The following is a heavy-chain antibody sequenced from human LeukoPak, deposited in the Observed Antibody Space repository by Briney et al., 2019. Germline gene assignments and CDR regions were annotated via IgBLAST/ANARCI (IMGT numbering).Heavy chain of an antibody. CDR3: AKTGLLWFGELLFLDY. CDR1: GFTFSSYA. Sequence: GGSLRLSCAASGFTFSSYAMSWVRQAPGKGLEWVSAISGSGGCTYYADSVKGRFTISRDNSKNTLYLQMNSLRAEDTAVYYCAKTGLLWFGELLFLDYWGQGTLVTVSS. D-gene: IGHD3-10*01. CDR2: ISGSGGCT. J-gene: IGHJ4*02. V-gene: IGHV3-23*01.